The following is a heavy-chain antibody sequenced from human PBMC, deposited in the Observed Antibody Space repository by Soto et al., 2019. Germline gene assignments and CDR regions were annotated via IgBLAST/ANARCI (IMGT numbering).Heavy chain of an antibody. D-gene: IGHD4-17*01. J-gene: IGHJ4*02. V-gene: IGHV3-49*03. CDR1: GFTFGDYA. CDR3: TREVMTTVTTTLDD. Sequence: GGSLRLSCTASGFTFGDYAMSWFRQAPGKGLEWVGFIRSKAYGGTTEYAASVKGRFTISRDDSKSIAYLQMNSLKTEDTAVYYCTREVMTTVTTTLDDWGQGTLVTVSS. CDR2: IRSKAYGGTT.